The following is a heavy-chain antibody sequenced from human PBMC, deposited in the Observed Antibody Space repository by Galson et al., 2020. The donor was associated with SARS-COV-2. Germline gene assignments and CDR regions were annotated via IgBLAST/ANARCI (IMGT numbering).Heavy chain of an antibody. CDR3: ARVDYYESSGYYYH. CDR2: ISAYNGNT. CDR1: GYAFSIHG. V-gene: IGHV1-18*01. Sequence: ASVKVSCKASGYAFSIHGISWVRQAPGQGLEWMGWISAYNGNTDYAQKFQGRVTMTTDTSTSTVYMELRSLRSDDTAVYYCARVDYYESSGYYYHWGQGTPVTVPS. D-gene: IGHD3-22*01. J-gene: IGHJ4*02.